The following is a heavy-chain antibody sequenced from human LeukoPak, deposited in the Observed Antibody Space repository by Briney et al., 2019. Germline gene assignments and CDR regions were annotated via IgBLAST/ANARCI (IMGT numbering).Heavy chain of an antibody. J-gene: IGHJ6*02. V-gene: IGHV4-59*01. Sequence: SETLSLTCAVYGGSFSGYYWSWIRQPPGKGLEWIGYIYYSGSTNYNPSLKSRVTISVDTSKNQFSLKLSSVTAADTAVYYCARAPGYCSSTSCYKSYYYGMDVWGQGTTVTVSS. CDR2: IYYSGST. CDR3: ARAPGYCSSTSCYKSYYYGMDV. CDR1: GGSFSGYY. D-gene: IGHD2-2*02.